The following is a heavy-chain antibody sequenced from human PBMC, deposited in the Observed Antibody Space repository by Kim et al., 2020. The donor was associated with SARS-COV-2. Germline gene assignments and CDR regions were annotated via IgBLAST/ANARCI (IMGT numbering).Heavy chain of an antibody. Sequence: ASVKVSCKASGYTFTSYYMHWVRQAPGQGLEWMGIINPSGGSTSYAQKFQGRVTMTRDTSTSTVYMELSSLRSEDTAVYYCARYRKEKTYYDFWSGWEGYYYYGMDVWGQGTTVTVSS. CDR1: GYTFTSYY. V-gene: IGHV1-46*01. J-gene: IGHJ6*02. D-gene: IGHD3-3*01. CDR2: INPSGGST. CDR3: ARYRKEKTYYDFWSGWEGYYYYGMDV.